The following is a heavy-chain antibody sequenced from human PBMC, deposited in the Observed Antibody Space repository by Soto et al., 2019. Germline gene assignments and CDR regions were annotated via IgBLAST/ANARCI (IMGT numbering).Heavy chain of an antibody. CDR3: ARLVVVVKIPSFFDI. J-gene: IGHJ3*02. Sequence: SETLSLTWTVSCGSISSGGYYWSWIRQHPGKGLEWIGYIYYSGSTYYNPSLKSRVTISVDTSKNQFSLKLSSVTAADTAVYYCARLVVVVKIPSFFDIWGQGTMVTVSS. V-gene: IGHV4-31*02. D-gene: IGHD3-22*01. CDR1: CGSISSGGYY. CDR2: IYYSGST.